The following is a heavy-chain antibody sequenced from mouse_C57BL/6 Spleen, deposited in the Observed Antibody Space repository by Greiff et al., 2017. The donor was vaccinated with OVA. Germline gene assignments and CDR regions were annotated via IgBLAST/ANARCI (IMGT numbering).Heavy chain of an antibody. CDR1: GFTFSSYA. CDR2: ISDGGSYT. Sequence: DVMLVESGGGLVKPGGSLKLSCAASGFTFSSYAMSWVRQTPEKRLEWVATISDGGSYTYYPDNVKGRFTISRDNAKNNLYLQMSHLKSEDTAMYYCARDQNYYGSSYGYYFDYWGQGTTLTVSS. D-gene: IGHD1-1*01. V-gene: IGHV5-4*01. J-gene: IGHJ2*01. CDR3: ARDQNYYGSSYGYYFDY.